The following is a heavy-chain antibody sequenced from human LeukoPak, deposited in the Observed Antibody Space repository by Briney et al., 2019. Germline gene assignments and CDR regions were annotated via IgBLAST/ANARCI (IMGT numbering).Heavy chain of an antibody. V-gene: IGHV3-30*03. D-gene: IGHD4-17*01. CDR1: GFTFSSYS. CDR2: ISYDGSNK. J-gene: IGHJ4*02. Sequence: GGSLRLSCAASGFTFSSYSMNWVRQAPGKGLEWVAVISYDGSNKYYADSVKGRFTISRDNSKNTLYLQMNSLRAEDTAVYYCATDLGWGQGTLVTVSS. CDR3: ATDLG.